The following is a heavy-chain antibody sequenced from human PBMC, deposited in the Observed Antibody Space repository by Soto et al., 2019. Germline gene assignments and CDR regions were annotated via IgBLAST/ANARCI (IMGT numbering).Heavy chain of an antibody. Sequence: QVQLQQWGAGLLKPSETLSLTCAVYGGSFRDYYWSWIRQSPGKGLEWIGEINHRGSTTYNPSLKSRVTMSLDTSKNQFSLALRSVTPADTAVYYCARLVYGDFDYWGQGSLVTVSS. D-gene: IGHD4-17*01. J-gene: IGHJ4*02. CDR1: GGSFRDYY. CDR3: ARLVYGDFDY. V-gene: IGHV4-34*02. CDR2: INHRGST.